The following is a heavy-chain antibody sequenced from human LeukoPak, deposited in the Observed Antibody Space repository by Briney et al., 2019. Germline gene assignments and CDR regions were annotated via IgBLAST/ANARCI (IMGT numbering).Heavy chain of an antibody. CDR2: INQNGGEK. CDR1: GFTFSSYS. CDR3: ARYRHLGY. V-gene: IGHV3-7*01. Sequence: GGSLRLSCAASGFTFSSYSMNWVRQAPGKGLEWVANINQNGGEKYYVDSVKGRFTISRDNGKNSLYLQMNSLRAEDTAVYYCARYRHLGYWGQGTLVTVSS. J-gene: IGHJ4*02.